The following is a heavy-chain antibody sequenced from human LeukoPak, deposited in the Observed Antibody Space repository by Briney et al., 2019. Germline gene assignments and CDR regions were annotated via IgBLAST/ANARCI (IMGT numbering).Heavy chain of an antibody. CDR3: TKRVKYGGTWDHFAD. J-gene: IGHJ4*02. V-gene: IGHV3-23*01. D-gene: IGHD1-26*01. Sequence: LSGGSLRLSCAASGFTFDNYRMSWVRQAPGKGLEWVSTVNADGGNTYYADSVKGRFTISRDNSKSTLILQMNSLRVKDTALYYCTKRVKYGGTWDHFADWGQGTLVTVSS. CDR2: VNADGGNT. CDR1: GFTFDNYR.